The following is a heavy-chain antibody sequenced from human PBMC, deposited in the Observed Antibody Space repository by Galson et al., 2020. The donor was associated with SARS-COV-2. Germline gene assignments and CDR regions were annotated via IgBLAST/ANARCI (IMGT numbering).Heavy chain of an antibody. J-gene: IGHJ4*02. Sequence: GGSLRLSCSASGFTFSSYAMHWVSQDPGKGLEYVSAISSNGGSTYYADSVKGRFTISRDNSKNTLYLQMSSLRAEDTAVYYCVKDDGYSYGYVVLTNWGQGTLVTVSS. CDR1: GFTFSSYA. D-gene: IGHD5-18*01. CDR3: VKDDGYSYGYVVLTN. CDR2: ISSNGGST. V-gene: IGHV3-64D*09.